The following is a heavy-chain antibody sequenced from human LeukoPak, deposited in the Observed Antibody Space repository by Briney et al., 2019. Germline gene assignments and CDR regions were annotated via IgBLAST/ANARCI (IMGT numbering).Heavy chain of an antibody. J-gene: IGHJ4*02. Sequence: GGSLRLSCAASGFTFSSYGMHWVRQAPGKGLEWVAVISYDGSNKYYADSVKGRFTISRDNSKNTLYLQMNSLRAEDTAVYYCAKNSLVGATFDYWGQGTLVTVSS. CDR1: GFTFSSYG. CDR2: ISYDGSNK. CDR3: AKNSLVGATFDY. V-gene: IGHV3-30*18. D-gene: IGHD1-26*01.